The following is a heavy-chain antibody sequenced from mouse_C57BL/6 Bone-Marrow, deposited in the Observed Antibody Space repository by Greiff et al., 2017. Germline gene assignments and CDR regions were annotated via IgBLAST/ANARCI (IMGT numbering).Heavy chain of an antibody. Sequence: QVQLQQSGAELVKPGASVKLSCKASGYTFTSYCMHWVKQRPGQGLEWIGMIYPNSGSTNYNEKFKNKATLTVDKSSSTAYMQLSSLTSADSAVYYCARDGYYGGFAYWGQGTLLTVSA. CDR1: GYTFTSYC. V-gene: IGHV1-64*01. J-gene: IGHJ3*01. CDR3: ARDGYYGGFAY. D-gene: IGHD2-3*01. CDR2: IYPNSGST.